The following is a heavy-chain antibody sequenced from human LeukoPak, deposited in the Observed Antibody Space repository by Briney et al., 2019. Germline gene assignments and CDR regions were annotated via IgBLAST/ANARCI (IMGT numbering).Heavy chain of an antibody. Sequence: ASVKVSCMASGYTFTSYAMHWVRQAPGQRLEWMGWINAGNGNTKYSQKFQGRVTITRDTSASTAYMELSSLRSEDTAVYYCARDRYSSGWYNLDYWGQGTLVTVSS. CDR3: ARDRYSSGWYNLDY. CDR2: INAGNGNT. CDR1: GYTFTSYA. J-gene: IGHJ4*02. D-gene: IGHD6-19*01. V-gene: IGHV1-3*01.